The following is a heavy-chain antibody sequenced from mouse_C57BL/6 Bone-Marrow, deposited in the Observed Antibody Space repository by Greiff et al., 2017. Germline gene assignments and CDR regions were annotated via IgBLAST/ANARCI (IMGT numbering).Heavy chain of an antibody. CDR3: AMDHDNTWFAY. J-gene: IGHJ3*01. CDR2: ILPGSGST. Sequence: VQLQQSGAELMKPGASVKLSCKATGYTFTGYWIEWVKQRPGHGLEWIGEILPGSGSTNYNEKNKGKATFSADTSANTAYMQLSSLTTGDSANDYCAMDHDNTWFAYWGQGTLVTVSA. D-gene: IGHD2-3*01. V-gene: IGHV1-9*01. CDR1: GYTFTGYW.